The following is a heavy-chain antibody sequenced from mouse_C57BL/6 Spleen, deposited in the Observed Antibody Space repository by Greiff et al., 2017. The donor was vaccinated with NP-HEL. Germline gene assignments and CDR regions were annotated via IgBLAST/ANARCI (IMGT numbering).Heavy chain of an antibody. CDR3: ARDYYGSSSLAY. D-gene: IGHD1-1*01. J-gene: IGHJ3*01. CDR1: GYSITSGYY. Sequence: EVQRVESGPGLVKPSQSLSLTCSVTGYSITSGYYWNWIRQFPGNKLEWMGYISYDGSNNYNPSLKNRISITRDTSKNQFFLKLNSVTTEDTATYYCARDYYGSSSLAYWGQGTLVAVSA. CDR2: ISYDGSN. V-gene: IGHV3-6*01.